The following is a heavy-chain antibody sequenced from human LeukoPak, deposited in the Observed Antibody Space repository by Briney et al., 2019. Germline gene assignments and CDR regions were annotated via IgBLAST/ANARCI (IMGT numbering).Heavy chain of an antibody. CDR2: ISSSSSTI. Sequence: GGSLRHSCAASGFTFSSYSMNWVRQAPGKGLEWVSYISSSSSTIYYADSVKGRFTISRDNAKNSLYLQMNSLRDEDTAVYYCASSCSSTSCYDGTYRWFYYYYGMDVWGQGTTVTVSS. CDR1: GFTFSSYS. V-gene: IGHV3-48*02. D-gene: IGHD2-2*01. J-gene: IGHJ6*02. CDR3: ASSCSSTSCYDGTYRWFYYYYGMDV.